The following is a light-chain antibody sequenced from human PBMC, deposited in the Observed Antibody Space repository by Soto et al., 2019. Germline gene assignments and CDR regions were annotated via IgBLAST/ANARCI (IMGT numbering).Light chain of an antibody. CDR2: AAS. Sequence: DIQMTQAPSSLSASVGDRVTITCRASQSISSYLNWHQQKPGKAPKLLIYAASSLQSGVPSRFSGSGSRTACTLTISNLHPEDFATYYCHQSYSTPLTFGGGTQVESK. V-gene: IGKV1-39*01. CDR1: QSISSY. J-gene: IGKJ4*01. CDR3: HQSYSTPLT.